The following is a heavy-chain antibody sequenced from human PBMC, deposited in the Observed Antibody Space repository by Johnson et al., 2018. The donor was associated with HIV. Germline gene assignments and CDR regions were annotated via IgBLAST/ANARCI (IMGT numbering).Heavy chain of an antibody. J-gene: IGHJ3*02. CDR1: RFTFKTYT. D-gene: IGHD2-2*01. Sequence: QVQLVESGGGVVQPGRSLRLSCAASRFTFKTYTMHWVRQAPGKGLEWVALISNDGSNNYYADSVKVRFTISRDNSKNVLYLQMKTLRLEDTAIYYCARPRVAVLPAGAFDIWGPGTMVTVSS. CDR2: ISNDGSNN. V-gene: IGHV3-30*03. CDR3: ARPRVAVLPAGAFDI.